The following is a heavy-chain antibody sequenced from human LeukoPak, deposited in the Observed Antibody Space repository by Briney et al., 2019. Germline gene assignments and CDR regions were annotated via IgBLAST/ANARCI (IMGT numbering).Heavy chain of an antibody. V-gene: IGHV4-39*01. CDR1: GGSFSGYY. Sequence: SETLSLTYAVYGGSFSGYYWGWIRQPPGKGLERIGSTYYSGSTYYNPSLKSRVTISVDTSKNQFSLKLSSVTAADTAVYYCARLGYSGSHRLDYWGQGTLVTVSS. CDR2: TYYSGST. D-gene: IGHD1-26*01. CDR3: ARLGYSGSHRLDY. J-gene: IGHJ4*02.